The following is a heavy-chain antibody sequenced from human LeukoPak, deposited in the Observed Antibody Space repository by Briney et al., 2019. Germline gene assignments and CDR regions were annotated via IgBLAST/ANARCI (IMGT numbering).Heavy chain of an antibody. D-gene: IGHD5-24*01. J-gene: IGHJ4*02. Sequence: GGTLRLSCAASGFTFSHNGMNWVRQAPGKGLEWVSGIRGNGITTYYADSVKGRFTISRDNSKNTLYLQMNNLRAEDTALYYCAKDDAWLQYNSWGQGTLVTVSS. V-gene: IGHV3-23*01. CDR3: AKDDAWLQYNS. CDR1: GFTFSHNG. CDR2: IRGNGITT.